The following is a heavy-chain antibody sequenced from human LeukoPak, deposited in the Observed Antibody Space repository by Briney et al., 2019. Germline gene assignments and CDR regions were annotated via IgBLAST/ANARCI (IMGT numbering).Heavy chain of an antibody. J-gene: IGHJ4*02. CDR1: GYTFTRYD. Sequence: ASVEVSCKASGYTFTRYDINGVRQDTGQGREGMGWMNPNSGNTGYAQKLRGRVTMTRSTSISTAYMALSSLRSEDTAVYYSARAAGQYSGYRWGFDDYWGQGTLVTVSS. V-gene: IGHV1-8*01. CDR2: MNPNSGNT. D-gene: IGHD5-12*01. CDR3: ARAAGQYSGYRWGFDDY.